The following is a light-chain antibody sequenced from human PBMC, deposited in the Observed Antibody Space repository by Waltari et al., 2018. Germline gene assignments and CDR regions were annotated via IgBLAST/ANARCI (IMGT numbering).Light chain of an antibody. J-gene: IGLJ2*01. V-gene: IGLV1-44*01. Sequence: QSVLSQPPSASGTPGQRVSISCSGSASTLGSDTVNWYPHLPGPAPKLLIYRDNLRPSGVPDRFSGSKSGTSASLAISGLQSEDEADYFCTAWDSSLKGLLFGGGTRLTVL. CDR3: TAWDSSLKGLL. CDR1: ASTLGSDT. CDR2: RDN.